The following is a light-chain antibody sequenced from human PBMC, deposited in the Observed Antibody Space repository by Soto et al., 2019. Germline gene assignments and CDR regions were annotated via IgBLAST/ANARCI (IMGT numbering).Light chain of an antibody. CDR1: SSDVGAYNY. J-gene: IGLJ1*01. CDR3: SSWTSGATYV. Sequence: QSVLTQPASVSGSPGQSITISCAGTSSDVGAYNYVSWYQHHPGKAPKLMIYDVNNRPSGDSNRFSGSKSGNTASLTISGLQAEDEADYYCSSWTSGATYVFGSGTMVSVL. V-gene: IGLV2-14*03. CDR2: DVN.